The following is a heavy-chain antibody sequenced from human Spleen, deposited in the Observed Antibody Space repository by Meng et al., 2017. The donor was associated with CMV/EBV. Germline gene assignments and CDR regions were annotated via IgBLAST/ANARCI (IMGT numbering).Heavy chain of an antibody. Sequence: TFTDYGISCVRQAPGQGLEWMGWISPYDGDTNYARKLQGRVTLTTDTSTTTAYMELRSLRSDDTAVYYCARDLEYCGSTSCFEDCFDPWGQGTLVTVSS. CDR2: ISPYDGDT. CDR1: TFTDYG. D-gene: IGHD2-2*01. V-gene: IGHV1-18*01. CDR3: ARDLEYCGSTSCFEDCFDP. J-gene: IGHJ5*02.